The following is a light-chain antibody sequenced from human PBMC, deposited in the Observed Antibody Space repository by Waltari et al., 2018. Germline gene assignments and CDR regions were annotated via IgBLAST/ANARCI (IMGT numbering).Light chain of an antibody. CDR3: QQYDSYPVT. CDR2: ASS. J-gene: IGKJ1*01. Sequence: AIRLTPPPSSTAASTGARVTTTCRASQGVGSYLAWYQHKSGRAPKLLLYASSSLEAEVPSRFGGSGSGTDFTLTISCLQSEDFASYFCQQYDSYPVTFGQGTRV. V-gene: IGKV1-8*01. CDR1: QGVGSY.